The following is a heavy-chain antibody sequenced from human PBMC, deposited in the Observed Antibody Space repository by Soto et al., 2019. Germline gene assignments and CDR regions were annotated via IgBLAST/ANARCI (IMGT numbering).Heavy chain of an antibody. J-gene: IGHJ6*02. CDR2: TYYRSEWYN. CDR3: ARDGRGIVGVTTHYYYGMDV. D-gene: IGHD1-26*01. Sequence: SQTLALSCAISGDSVSSNSAAWNWIRQSPSRGLEWLGRTYYRSEWYNDYEVSVKSRITINPDTSNNQFSLPLNSVTPEDTAVYYCARDGRGIVGVTTHYYYGMDVCGQGTTVTVS. V-gene: IGHV6-1*01. CDR1: GDSVSSNSAA.